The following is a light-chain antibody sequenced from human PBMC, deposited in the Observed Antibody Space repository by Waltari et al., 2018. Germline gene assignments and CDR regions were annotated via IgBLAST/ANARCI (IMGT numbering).Light chain of an antibody. CDR1: SSDVGGYNY. Sequence: QSALTQPASVSGSPGQSITISCTGTSSDVGGYNYVSWYQQHPGKAPKLMIYEVSNRPSGVSNRVSGSKSGNTASRTISGLQAEDEADYYCSSYTSSTVVFGGGTKLTVL. J-gene: IGLJ2*01. V-gene: IGLV2-14*01. CDR2: EVS. CDR3: SSYTSSTVV.